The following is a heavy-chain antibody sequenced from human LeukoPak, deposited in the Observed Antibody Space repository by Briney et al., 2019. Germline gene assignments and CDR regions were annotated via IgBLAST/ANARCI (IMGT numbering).Heavy chain of an antibody. Sequence: ASVKVSCKASGYTFTSYGISWVRQAPGQGLEWMGWISAYNGNTNYAQKLQGRVTMTTDTSTSRAYMELRSLRSDDTAVYYCARVIVGAASGFWFDPWGQGTLVTVSS. CDR3: ARVIVGAASGFWFDP. CDR2: ISAYNGNT. V-gene: IGHV1-18*01. CDR1: GYTFTSYG. J-gene: IGHJ5*02. D-gene: IGHD1-26*01.